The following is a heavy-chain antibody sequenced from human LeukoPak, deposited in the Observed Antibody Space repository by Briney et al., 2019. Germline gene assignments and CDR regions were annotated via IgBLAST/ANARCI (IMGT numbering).Heavy chain of an antibody. Sequence: GESLKFSCKGSRYSFTSYWIGWVRQMPGKGLEWMGTIYPGDSDTRYSPSFQGQVTISADKSISTAYLQWSSLKASDTAMYYCARQSIAAAGTVGAFDIWGQGTMVTVSS. J-gene: IGHJ3*02. D-gene: IGHD6-13*01. CDR3: ARQSIAAAGTVGAFDI. CDR2: IYPGDSDT. CDR1: RYSFTSYW. V-gene: IGHV5-51*01.